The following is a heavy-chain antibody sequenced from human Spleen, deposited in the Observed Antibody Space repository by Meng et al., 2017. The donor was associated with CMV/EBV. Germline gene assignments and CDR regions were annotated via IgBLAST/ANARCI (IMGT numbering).Heavy chain of an antibody. CDR3: TKGGGERVTFDAMGV. CDR1: GFTFDDYG. CDR2: INWNGGST. D-gene: IGHD2-21*02. J-gene: IGHJ6*02. Sequence: GGSLRLSCAASGFTFDDYGMSWVRQAPGKGLEWVSGINWNGGSTGYADSVKGRFTISRDNAKKTLSLQINTLRPEDTALYYCTKGGGERVTFDAMGVWGQGTTVTVSS. V-gene: IGHV3-20*04.